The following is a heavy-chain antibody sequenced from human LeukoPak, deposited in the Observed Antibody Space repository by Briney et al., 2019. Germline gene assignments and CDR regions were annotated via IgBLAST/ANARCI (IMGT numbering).Heavy chain of an antibody. CDR2: IIPIFGTA. V-gene: IGHV1-69*13. J-gene: IGHJ4*02. CDR3: ARSGGIVVVTATFDY. CDR1: GGTFTTYA. D-gene: IGHD2-21*02. Sequence: GASVKVSCTASGGTFTTYAISWVRQAPGQGLEWMGGIIPIFGTANYAQKFQGRVTITADESTSTAYMELSSLRSEDAAVYYCARSGGIVVVTATFDYWGQGTLVTVSS.